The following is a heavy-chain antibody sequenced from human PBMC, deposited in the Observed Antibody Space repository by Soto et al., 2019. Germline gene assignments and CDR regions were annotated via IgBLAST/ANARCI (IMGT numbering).Heavy chain of an antibody. D-gene: IGHD3-22*01. V-gene: IGHV3-11*06. Sequence: GGSLRLSCAASGFSFSDHYMSWIRQAPGKGLEWVSYISSSTFYTNYADSVKGRFTISRDNAKNSLYLQMNSPRAEDTAVYYCATDDSSVLEYFDYWGQGILVTVSS. CDR2: ISSSTFYT. J-gene: IGHJ4*02. CDR3: ATDDSSVLEYFDY. CDR1: GFSFSDHY.